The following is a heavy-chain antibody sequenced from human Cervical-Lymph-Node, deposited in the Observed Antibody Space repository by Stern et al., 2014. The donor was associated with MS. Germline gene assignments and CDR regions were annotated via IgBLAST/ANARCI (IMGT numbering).Heavy chain of an antibody. Sequence: QVQLVQSGAEVRKPGASVKVSCKASGYTFTSYYMYWVRQAPGQGLEWMGIINPSGGSTSYAQKFQGRVTMTRDTSTSTIYMELRSLRSEDTAVYYCAREVAGHRLGMMDVWGQGTTVTVSS. CDR2: INPSGGST. V-gene: IGHV1-46*01. CDR3: AREVAGHRLGMMDV. D-gene: IGHD6-19*01. CDR1: GYTFTSYY. J-gene: IGHJ6*02.